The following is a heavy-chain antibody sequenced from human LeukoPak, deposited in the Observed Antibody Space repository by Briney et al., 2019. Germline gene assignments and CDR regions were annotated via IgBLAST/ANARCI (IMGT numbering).Heavy chain of an antibody. Sequence: GESLKISCKGSGYSFTSYWIGWVRQMPGKGLEWMVIIYPGDSDTRYSPSFQGQVTISADKSISTAYLQWSSLKASDTAMYYCARHDIYYDTRRGFDYWGQGTLVTVSS. D-gene: IGHD3-22*01. CDR3: ARHDIYYDTRRGFDY. CDR2: IYPGDSDT. J-gene: IGHJ4*02. CDR1: GYSFTSYW. V-gene: IGHV5-51*01.